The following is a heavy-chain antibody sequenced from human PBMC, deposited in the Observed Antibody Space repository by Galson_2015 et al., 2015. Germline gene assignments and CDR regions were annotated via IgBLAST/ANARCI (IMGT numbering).Heavy chain of an antibody. CDR3: AKTSNWEGGNLYY. CDR2: ISGSGGST. V-gene: IGHV3-23*01. CDR1: GFTFSSYA. J-gene: IGHJ4*02. D-gene: IGHD4-23*01. Sequence: SLRLSCAASGFTFSSYAMSWVRQAPGKGLEWVSAISGSGGSTYYADSVKGRFTISRDNSKNTLYLQMNSLRAEDTAVYYCAKTSNWEGGNLYYWGQGTLVTVSS.